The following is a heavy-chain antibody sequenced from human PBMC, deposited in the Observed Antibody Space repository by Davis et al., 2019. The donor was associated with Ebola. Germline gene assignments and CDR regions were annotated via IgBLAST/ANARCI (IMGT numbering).Heavy chain of an antibody. CDR1: GFTFSSYA. CDR2: ISGSGGST. J-gene: IGHJ6*02. CDR3: ASTGSHYYYGMDV. V-gene: IGHV3-23*01. D-gene: IGHD3-10*01. Sequence: WGSLRLSCAASGFTFSSYAMSWVRQAPGKGLEWVSAISGSGGSTYYADSVKGRFTISRDNSKHTLYLQMNSLRAEDTAVYYCASTGSHYYYGMDVWGQGTTVTVSS.